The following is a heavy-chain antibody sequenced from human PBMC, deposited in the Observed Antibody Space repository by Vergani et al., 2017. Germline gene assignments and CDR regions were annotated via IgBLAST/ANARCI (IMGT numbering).Heavy chain of an antibody. D-gene: IGHD5-12*01. V-gene: IGHV3-23*04. Sequence: VQLVESGGGLVQPGGSLRLSCAASGFTFSSYAMSWVRQAPGKGLEWVSAISGSGGSTYYADSVKGRFTISRDNSKNTLYLQMNSLRAEDTAVYYCAKVDGVPAAISGYSGYAADWGQGTLVTVSS. J-gene: IGHJ4*02. CDR2: ISGSGGST. CDR3: AKVDGVPAAISGYSGYAAD. CDR1: GFTFSSYA.